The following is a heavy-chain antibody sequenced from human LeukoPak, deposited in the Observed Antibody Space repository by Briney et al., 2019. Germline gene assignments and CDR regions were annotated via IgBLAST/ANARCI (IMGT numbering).Heavy chain of an antibody. V-gene: IGHV3-11*06. Sequence: PGGSLRLSCAASGFTFSDYYMSWIRQAPGKGLEWVSYISSSSSYTNYADSVKGRFTISRDNAKNSLYLQMNSLRAEDTAVYYCAGSSSGHDGSGYRPFDYWGQGTLVTVSS. CDR1: GFTFSDYY. CDR2: ISSSSSYT. CDR3: AGSSSGHDGSGYRPFDY. J-gene: IGHJ4*02. D-gene: IGHD3-22*01.